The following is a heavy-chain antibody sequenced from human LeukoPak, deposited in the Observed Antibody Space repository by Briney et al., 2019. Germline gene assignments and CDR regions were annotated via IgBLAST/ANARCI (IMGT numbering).Heavy chain of an antibody. CDR3: ARLGSSSPYYFYYYIDV. CDR2: IYTSGST. Sequence: SETLSLTCTVSGGSISGYYWSWIRQPPGKGLEWIGYIYTSGSTSYNPSLKSRLNFSIDTSKNQFSLTLRSVTAADKAVYYCARLGSSSPYYFYYYIDVWGKGTTVTVSS. J-gene: IGHJ6*03. CDR1: GGSISGYY. V-gene: IGHV4-4*09. D-gene: IGHD7-27*01.